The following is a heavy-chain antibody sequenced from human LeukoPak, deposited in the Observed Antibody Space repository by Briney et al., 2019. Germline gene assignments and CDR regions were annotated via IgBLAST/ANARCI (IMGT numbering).Heavy chain of an antibody. CDR1: GFTFSSYA. J-gene: IGHJ4*02. CDR3: ARDLGTYYYGSGSYYNGGDFDY. CDR2: ISGSGGST. V-gene: IGHV3-23*01. Sequence: PGGSLRLSCAASGFTFSSYAMSWVRQAPGKGLEWVSAISGSGGSTYYADSVKGRFTISRDNSKNTLYLQMNSLRAEDTAVYYCARDLGTYYYGSGSYYNGGDFDYWGQGTLVTVSS. D-gene: IGHD3-10*01.